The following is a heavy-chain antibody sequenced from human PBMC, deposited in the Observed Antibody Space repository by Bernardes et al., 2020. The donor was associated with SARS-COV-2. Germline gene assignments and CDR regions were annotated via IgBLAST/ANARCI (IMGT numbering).Heavy chain of an antibody. CDR1: GYRFFAYG. Sequence: AAVKVSCQASGYRFFAYGIHWVRQAPGQSLEWMGWITTDNDTTRYSQNFQDRVTFTRDTTAHTVFMELRTLRYEDTAVYYCARVKDTYGANQNNWFDPWGQGTLVTVSS. CDR3: ARVKDTYGANQNNWFDP. CDR2: ITTDNDTT. V-gene: IGHV1-3*04. J-gene: IGHJ5*02. D-gene: IGHD2-8*01.